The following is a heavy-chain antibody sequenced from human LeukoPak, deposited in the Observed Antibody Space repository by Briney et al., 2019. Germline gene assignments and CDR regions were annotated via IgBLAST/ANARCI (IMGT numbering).Heavy chain of an antibody. J-gene: IGHJ3*02. CDR1: GGSFSGYY. CDR3: ARGLDILTGYYSGHDAFDI. Sequence: SETLSLTCAVYGGSFSGYYWSWIRQPPGKGLEWIEEINHSGSTNYNPSLKSRVTISVDTSKNQFSLKLSSVTAADTAVYYCARGLDILTGYYSGHDAFDIWGQGTMVTVSS. D-gene: IGHD3-9*01. CDR2: INHSGST. V-gene: IGHV4-34*01.